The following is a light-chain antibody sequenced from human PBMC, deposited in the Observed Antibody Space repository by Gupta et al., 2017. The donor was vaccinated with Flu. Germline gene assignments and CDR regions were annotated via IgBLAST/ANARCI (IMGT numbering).Light chain of an antibody. CDR2: DAS. Sequence: DIQMTQSPSSLSASVGDRVIITCRASEDISNYLAWYQQKPGKVPKLLIYDASTLQSGVPSRVSGSGSGTDFSLTISSLQPEDVATYYCQKYNNAFGQGTKVEIK. J-gene: IGKJ1*01. CDR1: EDISNY. V-gene: IGKV1-27*01. CDR3: QKYNNA.